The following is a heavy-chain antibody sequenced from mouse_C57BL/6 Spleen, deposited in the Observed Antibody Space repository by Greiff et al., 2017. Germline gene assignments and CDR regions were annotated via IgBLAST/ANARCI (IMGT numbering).Heavy chain of an antibody. V-gene: IGHV5-16*01. Sequence: EVKLMESEGGLVQPGSSMKLSCTASGFTFSDYYMAWVRQVPEKGLEWVANINYDGSSNYYLDSLKSRFIISRDNEKTIRYLYMNSLKSEAADTYFCARGRDDYYDAMDYWGQGTSVTVSS. J-gene: IGHJ4*01. CDR2: INYDGSSN. CDR1: GFTFSDYY. D-gene: IGHD2-4*01. CDR3: ARGRDDYYDAMDY.